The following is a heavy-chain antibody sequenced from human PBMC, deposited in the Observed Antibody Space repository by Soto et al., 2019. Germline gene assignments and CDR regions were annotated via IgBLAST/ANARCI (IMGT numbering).Heavy chain of an antibody. D-gene: IGHD6-25*01. Sequence: QEELVQSGAEVQKPGSSVNVSCKASEGTFSSYSITWVRQAPGQRLEWMGEIIPLLRTANYAQKFQGRVTITGDKSTSTIYMGLSNLRSDDTAVYYCARDPVDLFGYMDVWGQGTTVTVSS. V-gene: IGHV1-69*06. CDR3: ARDPVDLFGYMDV. J-gene: IGHJ6*02. CDR2: IIPLLRTA. CDR1: EGTFSSYS.